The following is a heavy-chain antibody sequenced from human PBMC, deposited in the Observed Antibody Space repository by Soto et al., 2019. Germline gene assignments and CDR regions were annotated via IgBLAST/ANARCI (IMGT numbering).Heavy chain of an antibody. V-gene: IGHV1-18*01. J-gene: IGHJ4*02. CDR2: ISAYNGNT. CDR3: AYIAVADHDNY. D-gene: IGHD6-19*01. Sequence: QVQLVQSGAEVKKPGASVKVSCKASGYTFTSYGISWVRQAPGQGLEWMGWISAYNGNTNYAQKLQGRVTMTTDTSPSTAYVELRSLRADDTAVYYCAYIAVADHDNYWGQGTLVTVSS. CDR1: GYTFTSYG.